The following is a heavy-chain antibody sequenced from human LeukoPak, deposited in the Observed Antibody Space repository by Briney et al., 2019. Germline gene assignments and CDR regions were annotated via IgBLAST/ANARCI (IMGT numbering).Heavy chain of an antibody. CDR1: GFTFKNAS. V-gene: IGHV3-15*01. D-gene: IGHD5-18*01. CDR3: AHRDTTMVRVDF. Sequence: GGSLRLSCAASGFTFKNASMSWVRQAPGKGLEWVGRIKSKTDGGTTDYAAPVKGRFTISRDDSKNTLYLQMNSLTTEDTAVYFCAHRDTTMVRVDFWGQGTLVTVSS. J-gene: IGHJ4*02. CDR2: IKSKTDGGTT.